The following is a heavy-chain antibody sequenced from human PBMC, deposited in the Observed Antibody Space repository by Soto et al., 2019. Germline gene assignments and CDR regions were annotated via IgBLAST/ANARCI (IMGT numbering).Heavy chain of an antibody. V-gene: IGHV4-34*01. D-gene: IGHD3-9*01. CDR3: AREDILSGHNWFDP. Sequence: SETLSLTCAVYGGSFIGYYWSWIRQPPGKGLEWIGEINHSGSTNYNPSLKSRVTISVDTSKNQFSLKLSSLTAADTAVYYCAREDILSGHNWFDPWGQGTLVTVSS. CDR2: INHSGST. CDR1: GGSFIGYY. J-gene: IGHJ5*02.